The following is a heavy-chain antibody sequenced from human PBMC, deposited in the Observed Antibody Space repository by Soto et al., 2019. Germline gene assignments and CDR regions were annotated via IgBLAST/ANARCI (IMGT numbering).Heavy chain of an antibody. CDR2: ISYDGTNK. J-gene: IGHJ3*02. Sequence: QVQLGESGGGVVQPGRSLRLSCAASGFTFSSYAMHWVRQAPGKGLEWVAVISYDGTNKYYADSVKGRFTISRDNSKNTVYLQMNSLRAEDTAVYHCARVVTIGYFGLGSPDALDIWGQGTMVTVSS. V-gene: IGHV3-30-3*01. D-gene: IGHD3-10*01. CDR3: ARVVTIGYFGLGSPDALDI. CDR1: GFTFSSYA.